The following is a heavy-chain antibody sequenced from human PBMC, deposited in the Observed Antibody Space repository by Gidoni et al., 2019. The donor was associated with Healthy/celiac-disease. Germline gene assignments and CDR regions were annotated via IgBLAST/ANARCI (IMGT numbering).Heavy chain of an antibody. D-gene: IGHD4-17*01. Sequence: QVQLQESGPGLTKPSDTLSLTSPVSGYSISSGYYWGWIRQPPGKGLEWIGSIYHSGSTYYNPPLKSRVTISVDTSKNQFSLKLSSVAAADTAVYYCARYISEEMTTWGQGTLVTVSS. CDR1: GYSISSGYY. V-gene: IGHV4-38-2*01. J-gene: IGHJ4*02. CDR3: ARYISEEMTT. CDR2: IYHSGST.